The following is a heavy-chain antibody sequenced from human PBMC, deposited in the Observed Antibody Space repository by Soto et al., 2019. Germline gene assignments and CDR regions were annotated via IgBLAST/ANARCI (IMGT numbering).Heavy chain of an antibody. CDR1: GYSFTSYW. Sequence: PGESLKISCKGSGYSFTSYWIYWMRQMPGKCLECVGIIYPDDSDIRYSPSFHGHVTISADRSSSTAFLQWSSLKASDTAIYYCARSLYCIGSSCYLDNWRRGTRVTVSS. V-gene: IGHV5-51*01. CDR3: ARSLYCIGSSCYLDN. D-gene: IGHD2-15*01. J-gene: IGHJ4*02. CDR2: IYPDDSDI.